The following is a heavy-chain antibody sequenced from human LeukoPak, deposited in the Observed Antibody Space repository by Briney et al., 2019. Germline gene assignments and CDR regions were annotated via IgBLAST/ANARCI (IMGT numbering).Heavy chain of an antibody. CDR2: INPYAGST. CDR1: GYIFTVSH. CDR3: AREGKKTNGVMHWFDH. V-gene: IGHV1-2*02. Sequence: AAVKVSCKASGYIFTVSHIYWVWLPPGPGLGWVGWINPYAGSTNYKEGCRGSVAITRDTLISTTYMEVSRLRSDDTAIYYCAREGKKTNGVMHWFDHWGQGTLVTVSS. J-gene: IGHJ5*02. D-gene: IGHD2-8*01.